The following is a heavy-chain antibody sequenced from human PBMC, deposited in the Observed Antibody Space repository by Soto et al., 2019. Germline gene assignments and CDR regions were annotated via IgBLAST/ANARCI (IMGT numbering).Heavy chain of an antibody. J-gene: IGHJ4*02. CDR2: MNPNSGNT. D-gene: IGHD3-3*01. CDR3: ARGHPRYYDFWSGYYTTTDY. V-gene: IGHV1-8*01. Sequence: WASVKVSCKASGYTFTSYDINWLRQAAGQGLEWMGWMNPNSGNTGYAQKFQGRVTMTRNTSISTAYMELSSLRSEDTAVYYCARGHPRYYDFWSGYYTTTDYWGQGTLVTVSS. CDR1: GYTFTSYD.